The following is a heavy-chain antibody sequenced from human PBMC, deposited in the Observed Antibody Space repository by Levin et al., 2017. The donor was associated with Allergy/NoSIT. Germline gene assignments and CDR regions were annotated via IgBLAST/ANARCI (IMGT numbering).Heavy chain of an antibody. CDR2: VHHSGTT. J-gene: IGHJ2*01. V-gene: IGHV4-59*01. D-gene: IGHD5-18*01. CDR3: ARGGDSSKYFDL. CDR1: TYSITDGY. Sequence: SETLSLTCSVSTYSITDGYWSWIRQPPGKGLEWIAWVHHSGTTNYRGYLRSRATISLDTAKNQFSLNLNSVTAADTAVYYCARGGDSSKYFDLWGRGTLVTVSS.